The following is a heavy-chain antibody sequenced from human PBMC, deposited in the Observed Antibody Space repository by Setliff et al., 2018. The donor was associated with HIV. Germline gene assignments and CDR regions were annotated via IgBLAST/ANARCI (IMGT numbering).Heavy chain of an antibody. V-gene: IGHV1-46*01. D-gene: IGHD6-13*01. CDR2: INPSEGTT. CDR1: GYTFTSCF. J-gene: IGHJ4*02. CDR3: AKEYHTEATGRRLANYFDY. Sequence: ASVKVSCKASGYTFTSCFMHWVRQAPGQGLEYIGIINPSEGTTAYVGMFQGRVSMTSDTSTSTVYMEMSNRRSEDTAIYYCAKEYHTEATGRRLANYFDYWGQGTLVPSPQ.